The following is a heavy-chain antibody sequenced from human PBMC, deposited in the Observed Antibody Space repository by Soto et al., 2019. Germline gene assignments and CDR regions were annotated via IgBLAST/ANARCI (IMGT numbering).Heavy chain of an antibody. CDR1: GGTFSSYA. CDR2: ISGSGGST. CDR3: AKDPSGSYPQYNY. J-gene: IGHJ4*02. D-gene: IGHD1-26*01. V-gene: IGHV3-23*04. Sequence: VQLVQSGAEVKKPGSSVKVSCKASGGTFSSYAMSWVRQAPGKGLEWVSAISGSGGSTYYADSVKGRFTISRDNSKNTLYLQMNSLRAEDTAVYYCAKDPSGSYPQYNYWGQGTLVTVSS.